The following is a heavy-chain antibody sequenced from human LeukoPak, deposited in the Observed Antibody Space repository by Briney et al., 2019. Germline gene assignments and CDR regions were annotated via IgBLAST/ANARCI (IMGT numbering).Heavy chain of an antibody. Sequence: SETLSLTCAVYGGSFSGYYWSWIRQPPGKGLEWIGYIYYSGSTNYNPSLKSRVTISVDTSKNQFSLKLSSVTAADTAVYYCARSRVGYSYPYYFDYWAREPWSPSPQ. CDR3: ARSRVGYSYPYYFDY. CDR1: GGSFSGYY. D-gene: IGHD5-18*01. J-gene: IGHJ4*02. V-gene: IGHV4-59*01. CDR2: IYYSGST.